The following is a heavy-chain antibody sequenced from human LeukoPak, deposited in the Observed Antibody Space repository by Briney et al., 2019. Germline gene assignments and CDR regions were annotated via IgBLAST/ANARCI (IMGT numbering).Heavy chain of an antibody. Sequence: ASVKVSCKASGGTFSSYTISWVRQAPGQGLEWMGGIIPIFGTANYAQKFQGRVTITADESTSTAYMELSSLRSEDTAVYYCAREVYSYFDYWGQGTLVTVSS. D-gene: IGHD2-15*01. V-gene: IGHV1-69*13. CDR1: GGTFSSYT. CDR3: AREVYSYFDY. CDR2: IIPIFGTA. J-gene: IGHJ4*02.